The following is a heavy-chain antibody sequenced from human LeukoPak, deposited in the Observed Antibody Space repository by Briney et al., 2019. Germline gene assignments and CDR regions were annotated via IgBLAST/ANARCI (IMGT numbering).Heavy chain of an antibody. CDR2: IYHSGST. V-gene: IGHV4-59*01. Sequence: PSETLSLTCTVSGGSISTYYWSWIRQPPGKGLEWIGYIYHSGSTNYNPSLKSRVTISVDTSKNQFSLKLSSVTAADTAVYYCARLSTGYCSGGSCYPNFDYWGQGTLVTVSP. J-gene: IGHJ4*02. CDR1: GGSISTYY. CDR3: ARLSTGYCSGGSCYPNFDY. D-gene: IGHD2-15*01.